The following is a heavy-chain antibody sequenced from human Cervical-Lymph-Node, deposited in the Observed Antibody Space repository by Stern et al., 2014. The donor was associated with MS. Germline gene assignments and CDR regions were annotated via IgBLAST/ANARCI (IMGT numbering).Heavy chain of an antibody. CDR1: GYTFTDYY. Sequence: QVQLVQSGAEVKKPGASVKVSCKASGYTFTDYYLHWVRQAPGQGLEWMGWMITVHGGKTSAPKLQGRVAMTRDTAISTASMEVSRLTSDDTAVYYCARTKTVTTYYGMDVWGQGTTVTVSS. J-gene: IGHJ6*02. V-gene: IGHV1-2*02. CDR2: MITVHGGK. CDR3: ARTKTVTTYYGMDV. D-gene: IGHD4-17*01.